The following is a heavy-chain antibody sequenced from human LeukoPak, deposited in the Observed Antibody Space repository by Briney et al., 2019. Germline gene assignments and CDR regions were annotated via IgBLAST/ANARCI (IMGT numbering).Heavy chain of an antibody. CDR1: GFTSSSYG. Sequence: GRSLRLSCAASGFTSSSYGMHWVRQAPGKGLEWVAVISYDGSNKYYADSVKGRFTISRDNSKNTLYLQMNSLRAEDTAVYYCAKELIVGAGDYWGQGTLVTVSS. V-gene: IGHV3-30*18. CDR2: ISYDGSNK. D-gene: IGHD1-26*01. J-gene: IGHJ4*02. CDR3: AKELIVGAGDY.